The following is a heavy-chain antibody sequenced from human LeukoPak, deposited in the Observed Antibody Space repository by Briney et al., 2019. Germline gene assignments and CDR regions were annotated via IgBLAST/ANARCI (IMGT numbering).Heavy chain of an antibody. CDR2: INHSGST. CDR1: GGSFSGYY. CDR3: ARLGSGAGRWDFDY. J-gene: IGHJ4*02. Sequence: SETLSLTCAVYGGSFSGYYWSWIRQPPGKGLEWIGEINHSGSTNYNPSLKSRVTISVDTSKNQFSLKLSSVTAADTAVYYCARLGSGAGRWDFDYWGQGTLVTVSS. D-gene: IGHD4-23*01. V-gene: IGHV4-34*01.